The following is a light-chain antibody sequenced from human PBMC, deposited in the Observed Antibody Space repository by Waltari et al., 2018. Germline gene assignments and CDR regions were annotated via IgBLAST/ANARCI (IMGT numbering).Light chain of an antibody. CDR2: DNP. CDR3: GAWDSRLGVWV. V-gene: IGLV1-51*01. J-gene: IGLJ3*02. CDR1: TPPVANNY. Sequence: QPVLTQPPSVSAAPAPKVTIPCSASTPPVANNYFSWYQQPPGAPPKLLIYDNPERPSGIPDRFSGSKSGMSATLVITGRQTGDEADYYCGAWDSRLGVWVFGGGTKLTVL.